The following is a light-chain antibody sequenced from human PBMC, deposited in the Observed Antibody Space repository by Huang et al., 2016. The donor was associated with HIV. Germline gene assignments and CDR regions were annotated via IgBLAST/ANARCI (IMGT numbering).Light chain of an antibody. Sequence: DIQMTQSPSSLSASVGDRVTITCQASQDISNYLNWYQQKPGKAPKVLIYDESHLGTGVRSRFNGSGSGTDFTFNISSVQPEDIATYYCQQYDNRYTFGQGTKLEIK. J-gene: IGKJ2*01. V-gene: IGKV1-33*01. CDR1: QDISNY. CDR2: DES. CDR3: QQYDNRYT.